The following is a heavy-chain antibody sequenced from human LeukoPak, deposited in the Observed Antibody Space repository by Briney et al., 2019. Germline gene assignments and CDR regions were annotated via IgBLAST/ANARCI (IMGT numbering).Heavy chain of an antibody. CDR3: AWTLGDAFDI. D-gene: IGHD3/OR15-3a*01. CDR2: IIPMFGAV. J-gene: IGHJ3*02. V-gene: IGHV1-69*05. CDR1: GGTFSSYA. Sequence: SVKVSCKASGGTFSSYAITWVRQAPGQGLQWMGGIIPMFGAVNYAQKFQDRVTITRDRSMSTAYMELSSLRSEDTAMYYCAWTLGDAFDIWGQGTMVTVSS.